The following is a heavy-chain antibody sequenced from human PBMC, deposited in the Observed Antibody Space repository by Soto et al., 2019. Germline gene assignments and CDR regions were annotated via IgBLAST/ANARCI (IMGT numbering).Heavy chain of an antibody. Sequence: QVQLVQSGAEVKKPGASVKVSCKASGYIFTSYNINWVRQAAGHGLEWMGWVNPDSGHTVYAQKFQGRVTMTRDTSIGTAHMELRSLTPEDTAVYYCARSAPFSIAALEYLYYMDVWGKGASVTVSS. CDR3: ARSAPFSIAALEYLYYMDV. J-gene: IGHJ6*03. CDR2: VNPDSGHT. D-gene: IGHD2-2*01. CDR1: GYIFTSYN. V-gene: IGHV1-8*02.